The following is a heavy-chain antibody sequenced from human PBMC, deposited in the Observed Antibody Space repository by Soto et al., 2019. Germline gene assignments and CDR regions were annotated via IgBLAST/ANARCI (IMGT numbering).Heavy chain of an antibody. V-gene: IGHV3-23*01. CDR3: AKEGPDPHSWSSAGYLQH. D-gene: IGHD6-13*01. CDR1: GFASNDYD. J-gene: IGHJ1*01. Sequence: PGSSLRLACAACGFASNDYDMNGVPQSRGKGQEWVSHISGSGGSTDYAESVKGRFSISKDRVNNTLYLHMSSLRARDTALYFCAKEGPDPHSWSSAGYLQHCGLATQVTVSS. CDR2: ISGSGGST.